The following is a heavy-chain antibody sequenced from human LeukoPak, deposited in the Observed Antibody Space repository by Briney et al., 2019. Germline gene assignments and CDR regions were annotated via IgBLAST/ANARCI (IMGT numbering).Heavy chain of an antibody. CDR2: INQDGSEK. Sequence: PGGSLRLSCAASGLAFSSHWMSWVRQAPGKGLEWVANINQDGSEKYYVDSVKGRFTISRDNAKNSLYLQMNSLRVEDTAVYYCATEQWLVYWGQGTLVTVSS. V-gene: IGHV3-7*05. CDR3: ATEQWLVY. J-gene: IGHJ4*02. CDR1: GLAFSSHW. D-gene: IGHD6-19*01.